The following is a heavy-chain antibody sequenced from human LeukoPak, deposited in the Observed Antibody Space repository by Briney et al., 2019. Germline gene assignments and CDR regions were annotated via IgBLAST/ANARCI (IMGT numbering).Heavy chain of an antibody. Sequence: GGSLRLSCAASGLTFSSYWMSWVRQAPGKGLEWVSGISGSGGSTYYAGSVKGRFTISRDNSKNTLYLQMNSLRAEDTAVYYCAKGTYSSSPRDYWGQGTLVTVSS. J-gene: IGHJ4*02. D-gene: IGHD6-6*01. CDR3: AKGTYSSSPRDY. V-gene: IGHV3-23*01. CDR2: ISGSGGST. CDR1: GLTFSSYW.